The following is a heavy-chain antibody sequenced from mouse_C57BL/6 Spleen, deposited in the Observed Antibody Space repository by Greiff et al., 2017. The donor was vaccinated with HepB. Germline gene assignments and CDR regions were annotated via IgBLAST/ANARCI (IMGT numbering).Heavy chain of an antibody. Sequence: QVHVKQPGAELVRPGSSVKLSCKASGYTFTSYWMHWVKQRPIQGLEWIGNIDPSDSETHYNQKFKDKATLTVDKSSSTAYMQLSSLTSEDSAVYYCAGRDPYFGYWGQGTTLTVSS. CDR2: IDPSDSET. CDR1: GYTFTSYW. J-gene: IGHJ2*01. CDR3: AGRDPYFGY. V-gene: IGHV1-52*01. D-gene: IGHD3-3*01.